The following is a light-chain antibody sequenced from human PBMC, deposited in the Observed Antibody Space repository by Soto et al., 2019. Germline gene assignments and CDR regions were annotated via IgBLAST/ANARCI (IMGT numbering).Light chain of an antibody. CDR2: DNN. V-gene: IGLV1-51*01. Sequence: QSVLTQPPSVSAAPGQKVTISCSGSSSNIGNNYVSWYQQLPGTAPKLLIYDNNKRPSGIPDRFSGSKSGTSATLGITGLQTGDEADYHCGTWDSSLSVLYVFGTGTKVTVL. CDR3: GTWDSSLSVLYV. J-gene: IGLJ1*01. CDR1: SSNIGNNY.